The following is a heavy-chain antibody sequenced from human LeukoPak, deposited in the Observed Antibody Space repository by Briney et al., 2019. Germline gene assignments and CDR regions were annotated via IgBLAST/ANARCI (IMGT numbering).Heavy chain of an antibody. CDR2: IYYSGST. CDR1: GGSISSGGYY. D-gene: IGHD3-22*01. Sequence: SQTLSLTCTVSGGSISSGGYYWSWIRQHPGKGLEWIGYIYYSGSTYYNPSLKSRVTISVDTSKNQFSLKLSSVTAADTAVYYCARGTFPAYYYDSSGPGFDPWGQGTLVTVSS. CDR3: ARGTFPAYYYDSSGPGFDP. V-gene: IGHV4-31*03. J-gene: IGHJ5*02.